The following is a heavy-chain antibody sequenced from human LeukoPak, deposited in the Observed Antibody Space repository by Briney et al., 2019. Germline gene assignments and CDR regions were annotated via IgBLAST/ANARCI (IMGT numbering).Heavy chain of an antibody. D-gene: IGHD6-13*01. CDR2: ISYDGIHE. J-gene: IGHJ4*02. CDR3: VSGSDSGQLVPRLFDY. CDR1: GFTFSSHA. Sequence: GRSLRLSCAASGFTFSSHAMHWVRQAPGKGLEWLAIISYDGIHEYYADSVKGRFTISRDNSKNTLYLQIYSLRVEDTSLYYCVSGSDSGQLVPRLFDYWGQGALVIVSS. V-gene: IGHV3-30-3*01.